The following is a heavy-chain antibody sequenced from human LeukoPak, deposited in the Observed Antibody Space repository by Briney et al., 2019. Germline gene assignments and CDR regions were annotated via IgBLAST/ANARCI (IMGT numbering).Heavy chain of an antibody. D-gene: IGHD2-15*01. Sequence: ASVKLSCKASGYIFSSYGYSWVRQAPGQGLERVGLISAYNGNTNYAQKLQGRVTMTTDTSTSTAYMELRSLRSDDTGVYYCAILEYCSGGSCPDYWGQGTLVTVSS. CDR3: AILEYCSGGSCPDY. J-gene: IGHJ4*02. V-gene: IGHV1-18*01. CDR2: ISAYNGNT. CDR1: GYIFSSYG.